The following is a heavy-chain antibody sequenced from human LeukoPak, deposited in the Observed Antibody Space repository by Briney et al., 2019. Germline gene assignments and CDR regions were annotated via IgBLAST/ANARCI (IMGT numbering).Heavy chain of an antibody. D-gene: IGHD3-10*01. CDR3: ALEWFGEFDAFDI. J-gene: IGHJ3*02. Sequence: ASVKVSCKASGYTFTGYYMHWVRQAPGQGLEWMGWINPNSGGTNYAQKLQGRVTMTTDTSTSTAYMELRSLRSDDTAVYYCALEWFGEFDAFDIWGQGTMVTVSS. CDR1: GYTFTGYY. CDR2: INPNSGGT. V-gene: IGHV1-2*02.